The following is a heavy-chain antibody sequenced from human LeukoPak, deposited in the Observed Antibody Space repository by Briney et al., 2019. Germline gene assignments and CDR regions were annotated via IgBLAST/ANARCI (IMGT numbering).Heavy chain of an antibody. Sequence: SETLSLTCAVYGGSFSGSYWSWIRQPPGKGLEWIGEINHSGSTNYNPSLKSRVTISVDTSKNQFSLRLSSVTAADTAVYYCARERRDGYKVYFDYWGQGTLVTVSS. D-gene: IGHD5-24*01. CDR2: INHSGST. J-gene: IGHJ4*02. CDR3: ARERRDGYKVYFDY. CDR1: GGSFSGSY. V-gene: IGHV4-34*01.